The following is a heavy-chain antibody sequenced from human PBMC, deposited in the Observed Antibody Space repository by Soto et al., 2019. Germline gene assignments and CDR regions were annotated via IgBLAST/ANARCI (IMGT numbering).Heavy chain of an antibody. V-gene: IGHV4-39*01. CDR2: IYYSGRN. D-gene: IGHD4-17*01. J-gene: IGHJ5*02. CDR1: GGSISSSSYY. Sequence: QLQLQESGPGLVKPSETLSLTCTVSGGSISSSSYYWGWIRQPPGKGLEWIGSIYYSGRNYYNPSLKGRVTISVDTSKNQSSLKLSSVTAADTAVYYCARQGIDDYGDGWFDPWGQGTLVTVSS. CDR3: ARQGIDDYGDGWFDP.